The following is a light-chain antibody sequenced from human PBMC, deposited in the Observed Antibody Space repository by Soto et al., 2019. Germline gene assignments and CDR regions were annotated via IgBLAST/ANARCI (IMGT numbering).Light chain of an antibody. Sequence: EIVLTQSPATLSLSPGERATLSCRASRSVSSYLAWYQQKPGQAPRLLIYDASNRATGITARFSVSGAGTDFNITISSLEPVYFAVYYCQQRSELPWTFGEGTKVEIK. CDR1: RSVSSY. J-gene: IGKJ1*01. CDR3: QQRSELPWT. V-gene: IGKV3-11*01. CDR2: DAS.